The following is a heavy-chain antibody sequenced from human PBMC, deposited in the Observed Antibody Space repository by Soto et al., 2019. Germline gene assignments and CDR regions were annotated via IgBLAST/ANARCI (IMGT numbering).Heavy chain of an antibody. CDR2: VSATGGGT. CDR3: AKDRRAGGNSAFYFDF. CDR1: GFKFSNYA. J-gene: IGHJ4*02. Sequence: GGSLRLSCAASGFKFSNYAMSWVRQAPGKGLEWVSLVSATGGGTYYADSVKGRFTISRDNSHNTLYLQVHSLTAEDTAVYYCAKDRRAGGNSAFYFDFWGQGAQVTVSS. V-gene: IGHV3-23*01. D-gene: IGHD3-16*01.